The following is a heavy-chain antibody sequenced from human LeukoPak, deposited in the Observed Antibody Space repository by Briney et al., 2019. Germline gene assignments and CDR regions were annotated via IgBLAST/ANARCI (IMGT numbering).Heavy chain of an antibody. CDR3: AKDIQLST. D-gene: IGHD5-24*01. CDR2: IGASGEST. CDR1: GFTFSVAA. Sequence: GGSLRLSCAASGFTFSVAAMTWVRQAPGKGLEWVSLIGASGESTYYADSVKGRFTISRDNSKNTLSLQMNSLRVVDTAMYFCAKDIQLSTWGLGTMVTVSS. J-gene: IGHJ3*01. V-gene: IGHV3-23*01.